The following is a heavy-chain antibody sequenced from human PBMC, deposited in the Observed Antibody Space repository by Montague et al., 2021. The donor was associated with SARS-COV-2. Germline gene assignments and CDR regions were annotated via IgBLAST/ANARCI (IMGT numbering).Heavy chain of an antibody. CDR2: IYYSGST. Sequence: SETLSLTCTVSGGSISSYYWSWIRQPPGKGLEWIGYIYYSGSTNYNPSLKSRVTISVDTSKNQFSLKLSSVTAADTAMYYCAREESGFDYYYGMDVWGQGTTVTVSS. D-gene: IGHD3-3*01. CDR3: AREESGFDYYYGMDV. J-gene: IGHJ6*02. V-gene: IGHV4-59*01. CDR1: GGSISSYY.